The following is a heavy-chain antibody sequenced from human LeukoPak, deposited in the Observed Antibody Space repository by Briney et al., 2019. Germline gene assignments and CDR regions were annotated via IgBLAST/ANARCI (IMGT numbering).Heavy chain of an antibody. J-gene: IGHJ3*02. CDR3: ARDLVTVTKGFDI. CDR2: IYYSGST. V-gene: IGHV4-39*07. D-gene: IGHD4-17*01. CDR1: GGSISSSSYY. Sequence: SSETLSLTCTVSGGSISSSSYYWGWIRQPPGKGLEWIGSIYYSGSTYYNPSLKSRVTISIDTSKNQFSLKLSSVTAADTAVYYCARDLVTVTKGFDIWDQGTVVSVSS.